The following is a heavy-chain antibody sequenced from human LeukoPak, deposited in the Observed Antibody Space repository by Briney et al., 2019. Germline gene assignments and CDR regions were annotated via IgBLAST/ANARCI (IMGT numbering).Heavy chain of an antibody. Sequence: GRSLRLSCAASGFTFSSYGMHWVRQAPGKGLEWVAVISYDGSNKYYADSVKGRFTISRDNSKNTLYLQMNSLRAEDTAVYYCARGYYYGSGSYLEVIYWGQGTLVTVSS. CDR3: ARGYYYGSGSYLEVIY. CDR1: GFTFSSYG. J-gene: IGHJ4*02. V-gene: IGHV3-30*03. D-gene: IGHD3-10*01. CDR2: ISYDGSNK.